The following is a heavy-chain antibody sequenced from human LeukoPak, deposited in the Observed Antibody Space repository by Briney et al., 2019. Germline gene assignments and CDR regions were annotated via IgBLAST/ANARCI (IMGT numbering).Heavy chain of an antibody. J-gene: IGHJ4*02. V-gene: IGHV3-7*03. Sequence: TGGSLRLSCAASGFTFSSYWMSWVRQAPGKGLEWVANIKQDGSETYYVDSVKGRFTISRDNAKNSLYLQMNSLRAEDTAVYYCARGFYPDRAMIVVVVDYWGQGSLVTVSS. CDR3: ARGFYPDRAMIVVVVDY. D-gene: IGHD3-22*01. CDR2: IKQDGSET. CDR1: GFTFSSYW.